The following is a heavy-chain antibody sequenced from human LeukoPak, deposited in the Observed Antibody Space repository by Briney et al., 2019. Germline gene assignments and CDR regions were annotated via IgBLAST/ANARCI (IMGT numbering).Heavy chain of an antibody. V-gene: IGHV4-59*01. CDR3: ARGNYERDY. Sequence: PSETLSLTCTVSGGSISSYYWSWIRQPPGKGLEWIGYIYYSGSTNYHPSLKRRVTISVDTSKNQFSLKLSSVTAADTAVYYCARGNYERDYWGQGTLVTVSS. D-gene: IGHD1-7*01. CDR1: GGSISSYY. CDR2: IYYSGST. J-gene: IGHJ4*02.